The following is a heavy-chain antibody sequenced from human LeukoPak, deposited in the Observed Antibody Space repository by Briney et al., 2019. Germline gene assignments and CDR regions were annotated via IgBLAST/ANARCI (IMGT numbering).Heavy chain of an antibody. D-gene: IGHD2-2*01. CDR1: GGSFRGYY. Sequence: PSETLSLTCAVSGGSFRGYYWSWVRQPPGKGLEWIGEINLSVRSTYTPSLKSRLLTSVDPSKNQFSLKLSSVTAADTAMYYSSRLPARSTSSRRSSRGNDYYYYGMDVWGQGTTVTVSS. J-gene: IGHJ6*02. CDR3: SRLPARSTSSRRSSRGNDYYYYGMDV. V-gene: IGHV4-34*01. CDR2: INLSVRS.